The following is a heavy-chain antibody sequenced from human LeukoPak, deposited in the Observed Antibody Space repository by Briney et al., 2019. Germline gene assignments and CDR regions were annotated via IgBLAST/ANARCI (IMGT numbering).Heavy chain of an antibody. J-gene: IGHJ4*02. Sequence: ASVKVSCKASGNTFTGYYMHWVRQAPGQGLEWMGWINPNSGGTNYAQKFQGRVTMTRDTSISTAYMELSRLRSDDTAVYYCAREGGHYDFWSGYYPTHFDYWGQGTLVTVSS. CDR1: GNTFTGYY. CDR2: INPNSGGT. CDR3: AREGGHYDFWSGYYPTHFDY. D-gene: IGHD3-3*01. V-gene: IGHV1-2*02.